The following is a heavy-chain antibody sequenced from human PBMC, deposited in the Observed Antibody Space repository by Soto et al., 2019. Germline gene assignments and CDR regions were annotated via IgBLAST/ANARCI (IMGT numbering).Heavy chain of an antibody. CDR3: ARETSLPQTCGGDCYLVTDGAFDI. Sequence: SETLSLTCTVSGGSVSSGSYYWSWIRQPPGKGLEWIGYIYYSGSTNYNPSLKSRVTISVDTSKNQFSLKLSSVTAADTSVYYCARETSLPQTCGGDCYLVTDGAFDIWGQGTMVTVSS. J-gene: IGHJ3*02. CDR2: IYYSGST. CDR1: GGSVSSGSYY. V-gene: IGHV4-61*01. D-gene: IGHD2-21*02.